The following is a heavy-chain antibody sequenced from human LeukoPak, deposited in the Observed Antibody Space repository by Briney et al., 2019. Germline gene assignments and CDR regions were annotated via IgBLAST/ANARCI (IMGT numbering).Heavy chain of an antibody. CDR2: IKQDGSEK. Sequence: PGGSLRLSCAASGFTFSSYWMSWVRQAPGKGLEWVANIKQDGSEKYYVDSVKGRFTISRDNAKNSLYLQMNSLRAEDTAVYYCARDGDYYDSSGKFDYWGQGTLVTVSS. D-gene: IGHD3-22*01. CDR1: GFTFSSYW. CDR3: ARDGDYYDSSGKFDY. V-gene: IGHV3-7*01. J-gene: IGHJ4*02.